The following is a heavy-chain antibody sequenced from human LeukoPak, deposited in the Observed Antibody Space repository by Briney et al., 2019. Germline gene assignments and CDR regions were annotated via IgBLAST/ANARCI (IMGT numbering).Heavy chain of an antibody. V-gene: IGHV4-39*01. D-gene: IGHD2-21*01. CDR2: IYHTGTT. Sequence: SETLSLTCTVSGGSISGSNYYWGWIRQPPGKGLEWIGHIYHTGTTYYHPPLKRRVTISADTSKNQFSLNLHSLTAADTGVYYCARPGKVIVHDESGHYCLDVGGQGTTVIVSS. J-gene: IGHJ6*02. CDR3: ARPGKVIVHDESGHYCLDV. CDR1: GGSISGSNYY.